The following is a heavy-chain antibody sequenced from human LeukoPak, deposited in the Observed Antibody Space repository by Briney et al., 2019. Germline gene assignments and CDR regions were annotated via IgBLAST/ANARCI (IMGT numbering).Heavy chain of an antibody. J-gene: IGHJ4*02. Sequence: GGSLRLSCVASAFAFSSNWMSWVRQAPGKGLEWVSYISSSSSYTNYADSVKGRFTISRDNAKNSLYLQMNSLRAEDTAVYYCARVSGWSDGFDYWGQGTLVTVSS. CDR2: ISSSSSYT. CDR1: AFAFSSNW. CDR3: ARVSGWSDGFDY. V-gene: IGHV3-11*05. D-gene: IGHD6-19*01.